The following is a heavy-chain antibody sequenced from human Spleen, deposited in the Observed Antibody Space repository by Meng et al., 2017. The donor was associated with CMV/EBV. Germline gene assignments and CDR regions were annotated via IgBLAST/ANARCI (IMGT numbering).Heavy chain of an antibody. Sequence: ASVKVSCKASGYTFTSYYIHWVRQAPGQGLECMGIINPSGGITTYAQKFQGRVTMTRDTSTSTVYMELSSLRSEDTAVYYCARERRTGPYYFDYWGQGSLVTVS. CDR2: INPSGGIT. V-gene: IGHV1-46*01. CDR3: ARERRTGPYYFDY. D-gene: IGHD7-27*01. J-gene: IGHJ4*02. CDR1: GYTFTSYY.